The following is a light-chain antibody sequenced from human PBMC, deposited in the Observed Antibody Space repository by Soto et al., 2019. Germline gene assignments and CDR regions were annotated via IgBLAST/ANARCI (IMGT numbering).Light chain of an antibody. CDR1: SSDVGGYNY. CDR2: EVS. J-gene: IGLJ1*01. V-gene: IGLV2-14*01. Sequence: QSALTQPASVSGSPGQSITFSCTGTSSDVGGYNYVSWYQQHPGKAPKLKIYEVSNRPSGVSNRFSGSKSGNTASLTISGLQAEDEADYYCNSYTSKSTGVFGTGTKLTVL. CDR3: NSYTSKSTGV.